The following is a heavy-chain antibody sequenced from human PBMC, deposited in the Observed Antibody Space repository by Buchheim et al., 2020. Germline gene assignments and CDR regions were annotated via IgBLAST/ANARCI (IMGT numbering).Heavy chain of an antibody. D-gene: IGHD2-15*01. CDR3: ARDPGDCSGGSCYYYYGMDV. V-gene: IGHV1-69*06. J-gene: IGHJ6*02. CDR1: GGTFSSYA. Sequence: QVQLAQSGAEVKKPGSSVKVSCKASGGTFSSYAISWVRQAPGQGLEWMGGIISIFGTAYYAQKFQGRVTITADKSTSTAYMELSSLGSEKTAVYYCARDPGDCSGGSCYYYYGMDVWGQGTT. CDR2: IISIFGTA.